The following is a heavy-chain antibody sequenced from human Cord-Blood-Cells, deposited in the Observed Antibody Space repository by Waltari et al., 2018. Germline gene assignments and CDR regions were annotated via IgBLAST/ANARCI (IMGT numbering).Heavy chain of an antibody. CDR1: GFTFSSYS. CDR2: ISISSSYI. CDR3: AREGGANGWFDP. Sequence: EVQLVESGGGLVKPGGSLRLSCAASGFTFSSYSMNWVRQAPGKGLEWVSSISISSSYIYYADSVKGRFTISRDNAKNSLYLQMNSLRAEDTAVYYCAREGGANGWFDPWGQGTLVTVSS. V-gene: IGHV3-21*01. D-gene: IGHD1-26*01. J-gene: IGHJ5*02.